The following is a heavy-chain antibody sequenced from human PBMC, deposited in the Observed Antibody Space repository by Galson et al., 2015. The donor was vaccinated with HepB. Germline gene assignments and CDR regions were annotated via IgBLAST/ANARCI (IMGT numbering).Heavy chain of an antibody. V-gene: IGHV1-46*01. CDR3: ARDHFTTDAFDI. Sequence: SVKVSCKASGSTFTSYYMHWVRQAPGQGLEWMGIINPSGGSTSYAQKFQGRVTMTRDTSTSTVYMELSSLRSDDTAVYYCARDHFTTDAFDIWGQGTMVTVSS. CDR1: GSTFTSYY. D-gene: IGHD3-3*01. J-gene: IGHJ3*02. CDR2: INPSGGST.